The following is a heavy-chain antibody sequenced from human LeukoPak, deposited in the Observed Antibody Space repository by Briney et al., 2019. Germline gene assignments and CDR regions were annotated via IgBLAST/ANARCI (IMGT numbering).Heavy chain of an antibody. CDR2: ISGSSSHT. CDR3: ASGNWGCKSTPCDFHDY. D-gene: IGHD2/OR15-2a*01. V-gene: IGHV3-11*03. Sequence: GGSLTLSCVPSGLTFSNYYMSWIRQAPGKGLEWVSYISGSSSHTNYADSVKGRFTISRDHAKNSPYLQMNSLIAEDTAVYHCASGNWGCKSTPCDFHDYWGPGTLVTVSS. CDR1: GLTFSNYY. J-gene: IGHJ4*02.